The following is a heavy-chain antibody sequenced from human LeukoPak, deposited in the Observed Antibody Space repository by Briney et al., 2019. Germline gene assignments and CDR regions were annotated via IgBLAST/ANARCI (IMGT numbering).Heavy chain of an antibody. D-gene: IGHD6-13*01. V-gene: IGHV4-59*01. CDR2: TYYTGST. CDR1: GGSISSYY. J-gene: IGHJ6*03. CDR3: ARVPSASAYPYMDV. Sequence: SETLSLTCTVSGGSISSYYWSWIRQPPGKGLEWIGCTYYTGSTNHNPSLKSRVTISVDTSKNQFSLKMSSVTAADTAVYYCARVPSASAYPYMDVWGKGTTVTVSS.